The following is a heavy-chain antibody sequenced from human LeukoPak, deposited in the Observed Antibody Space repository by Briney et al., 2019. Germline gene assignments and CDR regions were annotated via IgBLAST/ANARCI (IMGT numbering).Heavy chain of an antibody. CDR2: INHSGST. J-gene: IGHJ4*02. D-gene: IGHD4-17*01. V-gene: IGHV4-39*07. Sequence: SETLSLTCTISDGSVSSGTYYWGWIRQPPGKGLEWIGEINHSGSTNYNPSLKSRVTISVDTSKNQFSLKLSSVTAADTAMYYCARGSFDYGDYQIFDYWGQGTLVTVSS. CDR3: ARGSFDYGDYQIFDY. CDR1: DGSVSSGTYY.